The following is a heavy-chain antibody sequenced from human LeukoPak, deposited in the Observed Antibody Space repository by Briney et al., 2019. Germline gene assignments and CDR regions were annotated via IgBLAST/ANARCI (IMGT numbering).Heavy chain of an antibody. J-gene: IGHJ4*02. Sequence: SETLSLTCTVSGGSISSGSYYWSWIRQPPGKGLEWVGEINHSGSTNYNPSLKSRITISVDTSKNQFSLKLSSVAAADTAVYYCARGRQLWLRRYFDYWGQGTLVTVSS. CDR3: ARGRQLWLRRYFDY. CDR1: GGSISSGSYY. CDR2: INHSGST. V-gene: IGHV4-39*07. D-gene: IGHD5-18*01.